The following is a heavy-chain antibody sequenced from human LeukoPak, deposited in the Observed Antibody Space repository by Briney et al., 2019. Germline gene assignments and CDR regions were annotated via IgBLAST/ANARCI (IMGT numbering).Heavy chain of an antibody. J-gene: IGHJ6*02. Sequence: GGSLRLSCAASGFTFSSYSMNWVRQAPGKGLEWVSYISSSSSTIYYADSVKGRFTISRDNAKNSLYLQMNSLRAEDTAVYYCARDSYDSSGYEAYYGMDVWGQGTTVTVSS. V-gene: IGHV3-48*04. CDR3: ARDSYDSSGYEAYYGMDV. CDR2: ISSSSSTI. CDR1: GFTFSSYS. D-gene: IGHD3-22*01.